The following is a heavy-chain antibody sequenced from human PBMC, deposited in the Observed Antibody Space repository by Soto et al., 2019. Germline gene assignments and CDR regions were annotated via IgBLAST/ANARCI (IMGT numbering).Heavy chain of an antibody. CDR1: GFSLTTNGMC. CDR2: IDWDDNT. J-gene: IGHJ5*02. Sequence: KSGPTLVNPTQTLTLTCTFSGFSLTTNGMCLSWIRQPPGKALEWLALIDWDDNTYYSTSLNNRLTLSKDTSKNQVVLLVRHMGPVDTATYYCARIPCGNYYTENFFDPWGQGIPVTVS. V-gene: IGHV2-70*01. D-gene: IGHD3-22*01. CDR3: ARIPCGNYYTENFFDP.